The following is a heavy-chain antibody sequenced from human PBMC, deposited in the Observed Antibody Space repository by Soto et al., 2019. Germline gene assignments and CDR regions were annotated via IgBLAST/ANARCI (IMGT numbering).Heavy chain of an antibody. D-gene: IGHD2-21*02. J-gene: IGHJ3*02. Sequence: QVQLQESGPGLVKASETLSLTCSVSGGSINNYYWSWIRQPPGKGLERMWYSIDTGSTNYNTSPTRRVTISIATSNPQFSLRLSSVTAADTAVYYCARWGAVVTAIPNAFDIWGQGTMATVSS. CDR2: SIDTGST. V-gene: IGHV4-59*01. CDR3: ARWGAVVTAIPNAFDI. CDR1: GGSINNYY.